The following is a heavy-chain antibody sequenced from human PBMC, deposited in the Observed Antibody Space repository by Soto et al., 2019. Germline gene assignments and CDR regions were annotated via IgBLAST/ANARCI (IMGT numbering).Heavy chain of an antibody. CDR3: ARDSIAARRYYYYYGMDV. V-gene: IGHV4-31*03. CDR2: IYYSGST. CDR1: GGSISSGGYY. D-gene: IGHD6-6*01. J-gene: IGHJ6*02. Sequence: PSETLSLTCTVSGGSISSGGYYWSWIRQHPGKGLEWIGYIYYSGSTYYNPSLKSRVTISVDTSKNQFSLKLSSVTAADTAVYYCARDSIAARRYYYYYGMDVWGQGTTVTSP.